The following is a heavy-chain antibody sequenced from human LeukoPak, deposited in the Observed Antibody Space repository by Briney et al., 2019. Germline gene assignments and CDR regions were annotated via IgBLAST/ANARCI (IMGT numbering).Heavy chain of an antibody. D-gene: IGHD1-1*01. J-gene: IGHJ4*02. V-gene: IGHV1-2*02. CDR3: ARDFKTARGISTVDY. Sequence: PSVKVSCKASGYTFTTYYMHWVRQAPGQGLEWMGWINPNSGDTTYAQNFQGRVTMTRDTSISTAYMELSGLRSDDTAVFYCARDFKTARGISTVDYWGQGTLVTVSS. CDR2: INPNSGDT. CDR1: GYTFTTYY.